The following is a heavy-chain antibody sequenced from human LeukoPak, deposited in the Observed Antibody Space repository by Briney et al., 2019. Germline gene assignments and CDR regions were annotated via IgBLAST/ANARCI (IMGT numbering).Heavy chain of an antibody. CDR3: AREGGMIVADRSGFDY. CDR2: ISYDGSNK. Sequence: PGGSLRLSCAASGFTFSSYAMHWVRQAPGKGLEWVAVISYDGSNKYYADSVKGRFTISRDNSKNTLYLQMNSLRAEDTAVYYCAREGGMIVADRSGFDYWGQGTLVTVSS. D-gene: IGHD3-22*01. V-gene: IGHV3-30*04. J-gene: IGHJ4*02. CDR1: GFTFSSYA.